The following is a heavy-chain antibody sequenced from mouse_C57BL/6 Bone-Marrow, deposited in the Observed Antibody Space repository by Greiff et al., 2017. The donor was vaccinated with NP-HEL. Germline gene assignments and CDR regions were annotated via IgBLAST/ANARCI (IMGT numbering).Heavy chain of an antibody. J-gene: IGHJ4*01. CDR3: VRHDGSSPCYAMDY. D-gene: IGHD1-1*01. CDR2: IRSKSNNYAT. Sequence: EVKVEESGGGLVQPKGSLKLSCAASGFSFNTYAMNWVRQAPGKGLEWVARIRSKSNNYATYYAYSVNDRFTISRDDSESMLYLQMNNLKTEDTAMYYCVRHDGSSPCYAMDYWGQGTSVTVSS. V-gene: IGHV10-1*01. CDR1: GFSFNTYA.